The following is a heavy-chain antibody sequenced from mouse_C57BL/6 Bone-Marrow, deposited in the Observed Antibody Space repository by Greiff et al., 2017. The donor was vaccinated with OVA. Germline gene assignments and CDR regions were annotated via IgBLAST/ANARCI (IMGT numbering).Heavy chain of an antibody. V-gene: IGHV14-1*01. J-gene: IGHJ1*03. CDR1: GFNIKDYY. D-gene: IGHD4-1*01. CDR2: IDPEDGDT. CDR3: TTILSGNWDWYFDV. Sequence: VQLQQSGAELVRPGASVKLSCTASGFNIKDYYMHWVKQRPEQGLEWIGRIDPEDGDTEYAPKFQGKATMTADTSSNTAYLQLSSLTSEDTAVYYCTTILSGNWDWYFDVWGTGTTVTVSS.